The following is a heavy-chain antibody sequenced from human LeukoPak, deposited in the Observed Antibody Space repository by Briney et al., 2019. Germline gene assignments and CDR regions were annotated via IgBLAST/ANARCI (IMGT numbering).Heavy chain of an antibody. CDR2: ISAYNGNT. CDR3: ARDDIDYYDSSSYSY. D-gene: IGHD3-22*01. V-gene: IGHV1-18*01. J-gene: IGHJ4*02. Sequence: GASVKVSCKASGYTFTSYGISWVRQAPGQGLEWMGWISAYNGNTNYAQKLQGRVTMTTDTSTSTAYMELRSLRSDDTAVYYCARDDIDYYDSSSYSYWGQGTLVTVSS. CDR1: GYTFTSYG.